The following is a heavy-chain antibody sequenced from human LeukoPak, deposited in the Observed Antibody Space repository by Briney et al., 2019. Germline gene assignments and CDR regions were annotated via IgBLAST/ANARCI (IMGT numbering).Heavy chain of an antibody. D-gene: IGHD6-13*01. V-gene: IGHV4-61*05. CDR3: GKGKEGGSLPLDS. Sequence: SETLSLTCTVSGGSISSTSYYWGWIRQPPGKGLEWIGYIYYSGSTNYNPSLKSRVTITVDTSKNQFSLKLSSVTAADTAVYYCGKGKEGGSLPLDSWGQGTLVTVS. CDR2: IYYSGST. CDR1: GGSISSTSYY. J-gene: IGHJ4*02.